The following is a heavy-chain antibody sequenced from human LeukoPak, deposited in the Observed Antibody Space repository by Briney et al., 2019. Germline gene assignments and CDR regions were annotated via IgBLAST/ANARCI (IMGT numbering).Heavy chain of an antibody. J-gene: IGHJ4*02. Sequence: ASVKVSCKASDYTFTSYGISWVRQAPGQGREWLGWITAYNGNTNYAQKLQGRVTTTTDSSASTAYMERRSLRSDDAAVYYCARVYCSSTSCDENDYWGQGTLGTVSS. CDR1: DYTFTSYG. V-gene: IGHV1-18*01. CDR2: ITAYNGNT. D-gene: IGHD2-2*01. CDR3: ARVYCSSTSCDENDY.